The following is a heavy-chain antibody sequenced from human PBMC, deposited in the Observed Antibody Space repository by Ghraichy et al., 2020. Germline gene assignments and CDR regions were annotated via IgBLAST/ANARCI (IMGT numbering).Heavy chain of an antibody. D-gene: IGHD6-19*01. CDR2: IGIRSTTI. V-gene: IGHV3-48*02. J-gene: IGHJ6*02. CDR3: ARDLGPMVGSPVRYYYGMDV. CDR1: GFTLTTYS. Sequence: GESLNISCAASGFTLTTYSMNWVRQAPGKGLELVSYIGIRSTTIYYADSVNGRFTISSANAQNSLYLQMNSLRDEDTAVYFCARDLGPMVGSPVRYYYGMDVWGQGTTGTCSS.